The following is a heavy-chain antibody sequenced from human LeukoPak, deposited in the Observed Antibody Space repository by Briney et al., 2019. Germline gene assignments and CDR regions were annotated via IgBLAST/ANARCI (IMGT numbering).Heavy chain of an antibody. CDR1: GFTFSSYW. V-gene: IGHV3-7*01. CDR3: ARWGNSIAAAPGNYYYYMDV. CDR2: IKQDGSEK. Sequence: GGSLRLSCAASGFTFSSYWMSWVRQAPGKGLEWVANIKQDGSEKYYVDSVKGRFTISRDNAKNSLYLQMNSLRAEDTAVYYCARWGNSIAAAPGNYYYYMDVWGKGTTVTVSS. J-gene: IGHJ6*03. D-gene: IGHD6-13*01.